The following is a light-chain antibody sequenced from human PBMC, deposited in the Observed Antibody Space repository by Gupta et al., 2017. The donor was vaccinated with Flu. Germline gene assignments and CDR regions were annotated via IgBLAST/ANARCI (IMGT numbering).Light chain of an antibody. Sequence: EIVLTQSPGTVSLSPGERATLSCRASQSVSSSYLAWYQQKAGQAPRLLIYGASSRATGIPDRVSGSGSGTDFTLTISRLEPEDFAVYYCQQYGSSPLTFGGGTKVEIK. CDR1: QSVSSSY. J-gene: IGKJ4*01. V-gene: IGKV3-20*01. CDR3: QQYGSSPLT. CDR2: GAS.